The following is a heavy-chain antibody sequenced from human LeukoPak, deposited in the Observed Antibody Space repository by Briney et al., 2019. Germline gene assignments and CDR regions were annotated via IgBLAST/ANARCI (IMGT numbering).Heavy chain of an antibody. CDR1: GYSFTSYW. CDR2: IYPDDSDT. CDR3: ARSYSSGNCDY. V-gene: IGHV5-51*01. Sequence: GESLKISCKGSGYSFTSYWIGWVRQMPGKGLEWMGIIYPDDSDTRYSPSFQGQVTISADKSINTAYLQRSSLKASDTAIYFCARSYSSGNCDYWGQGTLVTVSS. J-gene: IGHJ4*02. D-gene: IGHD3-10*01.